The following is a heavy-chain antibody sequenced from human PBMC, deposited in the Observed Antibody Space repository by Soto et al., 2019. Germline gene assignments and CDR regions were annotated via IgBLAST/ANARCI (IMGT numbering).Heavy chain of an antibody. CDR1: GFTFSSYG. V-gene: IGHV3-30*18. J-gene: IGHJ4*02. Sequence: ESGGGVVQPGRSLRLSCAASGFTFSSYGMHWVRQAPGKGLEWVAVISYDGSNKYYADSVKGRFTISRDNSKNTLYLQMNSLTAEDTAVSYCAKDMRLEQYFDYWGQGSLVTDSS. D-gene: IGHD1-1*01. CDR2: ISYDGSNK. CDR3: AKDMRLEQYFDY.